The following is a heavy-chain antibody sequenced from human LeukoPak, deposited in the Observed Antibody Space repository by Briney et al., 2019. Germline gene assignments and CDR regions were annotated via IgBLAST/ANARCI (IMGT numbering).Heavy chain of an antibody. CDR1: GFTVRSNY. V-gene: IGHV3-53*01. Sequence: GGSLRLSCVASGFTVRSNYMNWVRQAPGKRLEWVAIIYDTDSTYYTDSVKGRFTISRDNSKNTLYVQMNSLRDEDTAVYYCAKDQRWESPHYLDSWGQGTLVTVSS. J-gene: IGHJ4*02. CDR3: AKDQRWESPHYLDS. D-gene: IGHD1-26*01. CDR2: IYDTDST.